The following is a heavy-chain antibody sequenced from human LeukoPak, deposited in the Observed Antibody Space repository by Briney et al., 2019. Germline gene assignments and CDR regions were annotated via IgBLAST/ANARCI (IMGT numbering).Heavy chain of an antibody. J-gene: IGHJ4*02. CDR2: ISGSGSST. Sequence: PGGSLRLSRAASGFTFGSYSMSWVRQAPERGLEWVSAISGSGSSTNYADSLKGRFTISRDDSKNTLYLQMNSLRAEDTAIYYCAKGNWGGEYIFDFWGQGTLVTVSS. CDR1: GFTFGSYS. D-gene: IGHD7-27*01. V-gene: IGHV3-23*01. CDR3: AKGNWGGEYIFDF.